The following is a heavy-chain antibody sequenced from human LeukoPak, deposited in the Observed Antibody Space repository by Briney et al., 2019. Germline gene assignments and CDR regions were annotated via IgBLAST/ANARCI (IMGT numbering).Heavy chain of an antibody. Sequence: SETLSLTCAVYGGSFSGYYWSWIRQPPGKGLEWIGEINHSGSTNYNPSLKSRVTISVDTSKNQFSLKLSSVTAADTAVYYCARLRAYGGNGAYWGQGTLVTVSS. CDR2: INHSGST. J-gene: IGHJ4*02. CDR3: ARLRAYGGNGAY. CDR1: GGSFSGYY. D-gene: IGHD4-23*01. V-gene: IGHV4-34*01.